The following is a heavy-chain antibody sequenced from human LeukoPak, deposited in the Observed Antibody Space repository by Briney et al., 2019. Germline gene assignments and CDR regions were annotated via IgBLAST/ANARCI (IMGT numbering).Heavy chain of an antibody. D-gene: IGHD3-9*01. Sequence: SETLSLTCTVSGGSISSSRYYWGWIRQPPGKGLEWIGSIYYSGSTYYSPSLKGRVTISVDTSKNQFSLKLNSVTAADTAVYYCARGEGTGYLFNWFDPWGQGTPVTVSS. CDR1: GGSISSSRYY. V-gene: IGHV4-39*01. J-gene: IGHJ5*02. CDR3: ARGEGTGYLFNWFDP. CDR2: IYYSGST.